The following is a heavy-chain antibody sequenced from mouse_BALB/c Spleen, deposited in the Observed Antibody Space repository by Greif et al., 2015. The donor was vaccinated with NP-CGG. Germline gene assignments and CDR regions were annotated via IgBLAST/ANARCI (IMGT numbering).Heavy chain of an antibody. Sequence: QVQLQQSGAELAKPGASVKMSCKASGYTFTSYWMHWVKQRPGLGLEWIGYINPSTGYTEYNQKFKDKATLTADKSSSTAYMQLSSLTSEDSAVYYCARREGLLPFAYWGQGTLVTVSA. V-gene: IGHV1-7*01. CDR2: INPSTGYT. J-gene: IGHJ3*01. CDR1: GYTFTSYW. D-gene: IGHD2-3*01. CDR3: ARREGLLPFAY.